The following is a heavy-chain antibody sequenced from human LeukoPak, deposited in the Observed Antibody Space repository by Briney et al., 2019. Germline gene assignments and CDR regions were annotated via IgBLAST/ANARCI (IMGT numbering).Heavy chain of an antibody. Sequence: PSETLSLTCTVSGGSVSRNSDYWGWIRQPPGKGLEWIGEISHSGSPNYNPSLKSRLTISVDLPKNQFSLDLRSVTAADTAVYYCARDAAAGYSLACWGQGTLVTVSS. CDR3: ARDAAAGYSLAC. V-gene: IGHV4-39*07. CDR1: GGSVSRNSDY. D-gene: IGHD6-13*01. J-gene: IGHJ4*02. CDR2: ISHSGSP.